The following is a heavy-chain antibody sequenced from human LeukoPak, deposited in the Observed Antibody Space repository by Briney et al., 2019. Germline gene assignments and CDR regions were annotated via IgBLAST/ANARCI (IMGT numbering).Heavy chain of an antibody. CDR2: ISAYNGNT. CDR3: ARADREYCSGGSCYSAYYFDY. CDR1: GYTFTSYG. J-gene: IGHJ4*02. Sequence: ASGKVSCKASGYTFTSYGISWVRQAPGQGLEWMGWISAYNGNTNYAQKLQGRVTMTTDTSTSTAYMELRSLRSDDTAVYYCARADREYCSGGSCYSAYYFDYWGQGTLVTVSS. D-gene: IGHD2-15*01. V-gene: IGHV1-18*01.